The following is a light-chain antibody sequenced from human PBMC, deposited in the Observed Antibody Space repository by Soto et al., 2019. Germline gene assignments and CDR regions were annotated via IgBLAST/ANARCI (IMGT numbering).Light chain of an antibody. V-gene: IGKV3-20*01. J-gene: IGKJ5*01. CDR1: QSVSSSY. CDR2: GAS. CDR3: QQYGSSPIT. Sequence: EIVLTQSPGTLSLSPGERATLSCRASQSVSSSYLAWYQQKPGQAPRLLIYGASSRATGIPDRFSGSGSGTDFTLTIIRLEPEDFALYYWQQYGSSPITFGQGTRLEIK.